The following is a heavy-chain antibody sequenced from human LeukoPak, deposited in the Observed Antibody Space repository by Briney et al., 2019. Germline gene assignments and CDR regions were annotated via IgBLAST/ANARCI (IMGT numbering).Heavy chain of an antibody. V-gene: IGHV4-4*02. J-gene: IGHJ4*02. D-gene: IGHD2/OR15-2a*01. CDR3: AREGGPFRPLDY. CDR1: GGSISSTNW. CDR2: VNVLGNT. Sequence: SGTLSLTCGVSGGSISSTNWWTWVRQPPGKGLEWIGEVNVLGNTNYNPSLESRVTISTDKSENHVSLKLISVTAADTAVYYCAREGGPFRPLDYSGQGTLVTVSS.